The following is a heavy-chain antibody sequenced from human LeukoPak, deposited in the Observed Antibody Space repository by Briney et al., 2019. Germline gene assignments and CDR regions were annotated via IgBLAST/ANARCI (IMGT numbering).Heavy chain of an antibody. Sequence: SSETLSLTCTVAGGSISSGSYYWSWIRQPAGKGLEWIGRIYTSGSTNYNPSLKSRVTISVDTSKNQFSLKLSSVTAADTAVYYCARPGRRGSYSNLYDYWGQGTLVTVSS. CDR1: GGSISSGSYY. CDR2: IYTSGST. V-gene: IGHV4-61*02. J-gene: IGHJ4*02. D-gene: IGHD6-13*01. CDR3: ARPGRRGSYSNLYDY.